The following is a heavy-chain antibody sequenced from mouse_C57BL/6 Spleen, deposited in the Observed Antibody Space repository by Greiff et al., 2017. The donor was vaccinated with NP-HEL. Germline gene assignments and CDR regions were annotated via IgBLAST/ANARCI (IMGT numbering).Heavy chain of an antibody. V-gene: IGHV1-53*01. CDR3: ARWGQGYYAMDY. Sequence: QVQLQQPGTELVKPGASVKLSCKASGYTFTSYWMHWVKQRPGQGLKWIGNINPSNGGTNYNEKFKSKATLTVDKSSSTAYMQLSSLTSEDSAVYYCARWGQGYYAMDYWGQGTSVTVSS. J-gene: IGHJ4*01. D-gene: IGHD6-1*01. CDR1: GYTFTSYW. CDR2: INPSNGGT.